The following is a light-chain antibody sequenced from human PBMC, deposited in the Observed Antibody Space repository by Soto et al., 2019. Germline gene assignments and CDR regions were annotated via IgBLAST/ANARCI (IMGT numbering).Light chain of an antibody. CDR2: NNN. CDR1: SSNIGSNY. Sequence: QLVLTQPPSASGTPGQRVTISCSGSSSNIGSNYVYWYHQLPGTAPKLLIYNNNQRPSGVPDRFSGSKSGTSASLAISGLRSEDEADYYCATWDDSLSAWVFGGGTQLTVL. CDR3: ATWDDSLSAWV. J-gene: IGLJ3*02. V-gene: IGLV1-47*02.